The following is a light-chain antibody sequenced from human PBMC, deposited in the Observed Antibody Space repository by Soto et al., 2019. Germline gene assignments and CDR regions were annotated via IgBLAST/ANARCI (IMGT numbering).Light chain of an antibody. Sequence: SYELTQPPSVSVSRGQTARITCSGGALPKQFAYWYQQKAGQAPMLVIYKDNERPSGIPERFSGSSSGTTVTLTISGVQAEDEADYYCQSADSSGTFLWVFGGGTKLTVL. CDR1: ALPKQF. CDR3: QSADSSGTFLWV. J-gene: IGLJ3*02. CDR2: KDN. V-gene: IGLV3-25*03.